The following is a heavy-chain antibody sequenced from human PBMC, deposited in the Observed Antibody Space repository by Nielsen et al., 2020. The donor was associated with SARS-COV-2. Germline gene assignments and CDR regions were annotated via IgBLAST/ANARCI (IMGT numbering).Heavy chain of an antibody. D-gene: IGHD1-20*01. V-gene: IGHV3-21*04. Sequence: GGSLRLSCAASGFTFSSYSMNWVRQAPGKGLEWVSSISSSSSYIYYADSVKGRFTISRDNAKNSLYLQMNSLRAEDTAVYYCARDRGGNWNDGGFRNWGQGTLVTVSS. CDR1: GFTFSSYS. J-gene: IGHJ4*02. CDR3: ARDRGGNWNDGGFRN. CDR2: ISSSSSYI.